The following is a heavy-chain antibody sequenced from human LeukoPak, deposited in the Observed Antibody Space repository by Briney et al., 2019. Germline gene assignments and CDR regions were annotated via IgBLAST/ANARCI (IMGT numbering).Heavy chain of an antibody. CDR1: GFTFSSYA. D-gene: IGHD6-6*01. J-gene: IGHJ4*02. Sequence: GGSLRLSCAASGFTFSSYAMSWVRQAPGKGLEWVSAISGSGGSTHYADSVKGRFTISRDNSKNTLYLQMNSLRAEDTAVYYCAKDLPLWGSSPCDYWGQGTLVTVSS. CDR3: AKDLPLWGSSPCDY. V-gene: IGHV3-23*01. CDR2: ISGSGGST.